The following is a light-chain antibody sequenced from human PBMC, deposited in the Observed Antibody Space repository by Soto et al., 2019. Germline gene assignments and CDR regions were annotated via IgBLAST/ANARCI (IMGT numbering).Light chain of an antibody. Sequence: EIVLTQSPGTMSLSPGERATLSCRASQSVSSSYLAWYPQKPGPAPRLLIYATSRPAPGIPDRFGGSGSGTVFTLTISGLELEDFAVYYCQQVCQQFNNSPPTFGGGTRVEIK. J-gene: IGKJ4*01. V-gene: IGKV3-20*01. CDR3: QQVCQQFNNSPPT. CDR2: ATS. CDR1: QSVSSSY.